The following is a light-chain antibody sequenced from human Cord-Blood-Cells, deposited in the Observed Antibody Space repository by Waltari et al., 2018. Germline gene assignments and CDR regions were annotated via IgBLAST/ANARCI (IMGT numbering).Light chain of an antibody. CDR3: QQYDNLPYT. CDR1: QDISNY. J-gene: IGKJ2*01. CDR2: DAS. Sequence: DIQMTQSPSSLSASVGDRVTITCQASQDISNYLNWYQQKPGKAPKLLSYDASNLETGVPSRLSGSGSGTDFTFTISSLQPEDIATYYCQQYDNLPYTFGQGTKLEIK. V-gene: IGKV1-33*01.